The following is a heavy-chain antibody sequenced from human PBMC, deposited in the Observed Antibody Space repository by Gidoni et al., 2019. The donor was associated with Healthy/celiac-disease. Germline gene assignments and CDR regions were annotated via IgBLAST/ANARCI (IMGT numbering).Heavy chain of an antibody. D-gene: IGHD2-15*01. CDR3: AKEGRGVVVAAGGHTFDY. Sequence: EVQLLESGGGLVQPGGSLRLSCAASGFTFSSYAMRGVRQAPGKGLEWVSAISGSGGSTYYADSVKGRFTISRDNSKNTLYLQMNSLRAEDTAVYYCAKEGRGVVVAAGGHTFDYWGQGTLVTVSS. J-gene: IGHJ4*02. CDR2: ISGSGGST. V-gene: IGHV3-23*01. CDR1: GFTFSSYA.